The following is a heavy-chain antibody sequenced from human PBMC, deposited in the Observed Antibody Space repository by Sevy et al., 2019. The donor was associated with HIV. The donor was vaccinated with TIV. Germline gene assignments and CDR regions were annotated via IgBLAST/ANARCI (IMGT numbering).Heavy chain of an antibody. CDR3: ASHNYSDRSGYYYPVWFDY. D-gene: IGHD3-22*01. CDR2: ISYSGSP. CDR1: SGSISSSTYY. V-gene: IGHV4-39*01. J-gene: IGHJ4*02. Sequence: SETLSLTCTVSSGSISSSTYYWAWIRQPPGKGLEWIGSISYSGSPYYNPSLQSRLTISVDTSKNQFSLKLSSVTAADTAVYYCASHNYSDRSGYYYPVWFDYWGRGTLVTVSS.